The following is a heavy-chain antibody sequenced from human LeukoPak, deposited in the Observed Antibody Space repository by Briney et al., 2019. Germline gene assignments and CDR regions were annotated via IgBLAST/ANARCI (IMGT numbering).Heavy chain of an antibody. V-gene: IGHV1-18*01. CDR2: ISGYNGKT. Sequence: ASVKVSCKASGYTFNTYGITWVRQAPGQGLEWMGWISGYNGKTKYAQKLQGRVTMTTDTSTSAAYMELRSLRSDDTAVYYCARDRELFDYWGQGTLVTVSS. J-gene: IGHJ4*02. CDR1: GYTFNTYG. CDR3: ARDRELFDY. D-gene: IGHD1-7*01.